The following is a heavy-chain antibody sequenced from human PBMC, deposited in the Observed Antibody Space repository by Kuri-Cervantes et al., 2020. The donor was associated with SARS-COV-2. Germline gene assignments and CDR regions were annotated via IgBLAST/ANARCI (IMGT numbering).Heavy chain of an antibody. CDR3: ASNPVLRSFDSLVRGDYYYYALDV. J-gene: IGHJ6*02. Sequence: SVKVSCKASGGSFSRFAISWVRQAPGEGLEWMGGILPVLGTPNYAQKFQGRVRVTADGSTSTAHMELSSLRYEDTAVYYCASNPVLRSFDSLVRGDYYYYALDVWGQGTTVTVSS. CDR1: GGSFSRFA. V-gene: IGHV1-69*13. CDR2: ILPVLGTP. D-gene: IGHD3-9*01.